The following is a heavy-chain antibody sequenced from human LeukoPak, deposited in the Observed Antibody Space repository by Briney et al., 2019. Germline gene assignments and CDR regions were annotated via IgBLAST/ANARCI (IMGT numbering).Heavy chain of an antibody. CDR3: ARAGTIFGVVIMRY. CDR1: GGSFSGYY. D-gene: IGHD3-3*01. CDR2: IYYSGST. J-gene: IGHJ4*02. V-gene: IGHV4-34*01. Sequence: SETLSLTCAVYGGSFSGYYWSWIRQPPGKGLEWIGSIYYSGSTYYNPSLKSRVTISVDTSKNQFSLKLSSVTAADTAVYYCARAGTIFGVVIMRYWGQGTLVTVSS.